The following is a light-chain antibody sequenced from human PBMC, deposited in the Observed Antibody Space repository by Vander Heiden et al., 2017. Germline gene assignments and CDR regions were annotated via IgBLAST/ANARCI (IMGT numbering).Light chain of an antibody. V-gene: IGKV1-39*01. CDR1: QSISSY. CDR2: AAS. Sequence: DIQMTQSPSSLSASVGDRVTITCRASQSISSYLNWYQQKPGKAPKLLIYAASSWQRGVPSRFSGSGYGKDFTLTISSRQPEDFASYYCQQTYSNRMYTFGQGTKMEIK. J-gene: IGKJ2*01. CDR3: QQTYSNRMYT.